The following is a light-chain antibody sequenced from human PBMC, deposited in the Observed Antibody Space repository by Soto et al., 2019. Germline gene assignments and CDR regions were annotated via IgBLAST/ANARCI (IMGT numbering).Light chain of an antibody. CDR2: DAC. Sequence: EIVMTQSPATLSVSPGERATLSCRASQSVSRNVAWYQQKPGQAPRLLIHDACTRATGISVRFSGSGSGTEFTLTISSLQSEDFAVYYCQQYNNWLWTFGQGTKVEIK. CDR1: QSVSRN. CDR3: QQYNNWLWT. V-gene: IGKV3-15*01. J-gene: IGKJ1*01.